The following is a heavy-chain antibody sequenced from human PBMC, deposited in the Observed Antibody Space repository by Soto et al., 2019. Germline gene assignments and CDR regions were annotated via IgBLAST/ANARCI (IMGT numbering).Heavy chain of an antibody. Sequence: SFRVSCKTSGYTFTGHYMHWVRQAHGQGLEWMGWINPNSGGTNYAQQFQGWVTMTRDTSISTAYMDLNRLRSDDTAVYYCARGRRDYSGYYGYYFDYWGQGTLVTVSS. CDR3: ARGRRDYSGYYGYYFDY. V-gene: IGHV1-2*04. CDR2: INPNSGGT. J-gene: IGHJ4*02. CDR1: GYTFTGHY. D-gene: IGHD3-22*01.